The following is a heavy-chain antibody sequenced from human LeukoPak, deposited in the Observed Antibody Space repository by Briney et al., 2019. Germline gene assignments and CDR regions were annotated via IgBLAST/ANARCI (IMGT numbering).Heavy chain of an antibody. V-gene: IGHV1-2*02. Sequence: ASVKVSCKASGYSFIGYYIHWVRQAPGQGLEWVGWIHPNSGGANYAQKFQGRVTLTRDTSISTAYMELSSLRSDDTAVYYCARHIGGGIEDVDVWGTGTKVTVTS. CDR1: GYSFIGYY. CDR3: ARHIGGGIEDVDV. D-gene: IGHD3-16*02. J-gene: IGHJ6*04. CDR2: IHPNSGGA.